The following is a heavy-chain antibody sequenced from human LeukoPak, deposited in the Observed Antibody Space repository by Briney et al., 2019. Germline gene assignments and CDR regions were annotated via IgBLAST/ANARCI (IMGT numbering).Heavy chain of an antibody. Sequence: GGSLRLSCAASGFTFSDYYMSWIRQAPGKGLELVANIKQDRSEKYYVDSVKGRFTISRDNAKNSLYLQMNSLRAEDTAVYYCARLREIPVFGVVTKSTSYFDYWGQGTLVTVSS. CDR2: IKQDRSEK. J-gene: IGHJ4*02. D-gene: IGHD3-3*01. V-gene: IGHV3-7*01. CDR1: GFTFSDYY. CDR3: ARLREIPVFGVVTKSTSYFDY.